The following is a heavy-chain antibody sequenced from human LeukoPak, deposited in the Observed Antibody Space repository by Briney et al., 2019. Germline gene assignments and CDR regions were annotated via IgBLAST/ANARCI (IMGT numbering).Heavy chain of an antibody. CDR2: ISSSSSTM. Sequence: PGGSLRLSCAASGFTFSSYSMNWVRQAPGKGLEWVSYISSSSSTMYYADSVKGRFTISRDNVKNSLYLQMNSLRAEDTAVYYCAREKGYGDYSGSDYYYYYMDVWGKGTTVTVSS. J-gene: IGHJ6*03. CDR3: AREKGYGDYSGSDYYYYYMDV. D-gene: IGHD4-17*01. CDR1: GFTFSSYS. V-gene: IGHV3-48*01.